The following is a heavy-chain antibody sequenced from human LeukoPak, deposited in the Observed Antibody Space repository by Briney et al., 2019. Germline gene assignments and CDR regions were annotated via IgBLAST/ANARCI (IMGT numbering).Heavy chain of an antibody. V-gene: IGHV4-30-4*08. CDR1: GGSISSGDYY. Sequence: SETLSLTCTVSGGSISSGDYYWSWIRQPPGKGLEWIGYIYYSGSTYYNPSLKSRVTISVDTSKNQFSLKLSSVTAADTAVYYCARIIVVVPAAIEGFDYWGQGTLVTVS. CDR3: ARIIVVVPAAIEGFDY. CDR2: IYYSGST. D-gene: IGHD2-2*02. J-gene: IGHJ4*02.